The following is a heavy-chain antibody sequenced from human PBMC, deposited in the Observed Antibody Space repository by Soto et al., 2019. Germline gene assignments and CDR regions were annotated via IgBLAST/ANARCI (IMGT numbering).Heavy chain of an antibody. V-gene: IGHV3-23*01. Sequence: DVQLLESGGDLVQPGESLRLSCVASGFTFSSYAMNWVRQAPGMGLEWGSTISGSGGSIYYEDSVKGRFAISIDNSKNTLFLQMSILRVEDTAIYYCVKVISYGYECLDYWGQGIMVIVS. D-gene: IGHD5-18*01. CDR3: VKVISYGYECLDY. CDR2: ISGSGGSI. CDR1: GFTFSSYA. J-gene: IGHJ4*02.